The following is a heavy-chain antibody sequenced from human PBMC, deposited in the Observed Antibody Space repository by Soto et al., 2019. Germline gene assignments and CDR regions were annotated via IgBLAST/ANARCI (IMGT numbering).Heavy chain of an antibody. J-gene: IGHJ4*02. V-gene: IGHV4-4*02. Sequence: QVQLQESGPGLVKPSGTLSLTCAVSGGSFTSNNWWTWVRQPPGQGLERIGEIYRTGSTNYNPSLKSRSTLSLDTSDNQFSLKVTSLTAADTAVYYCASRDPGTSVDYWGQGTLVTVSS. D-gene: IGHD1-7*01. CDR1: GGSFTSNNW. CDR3: ASRDPGTSVDY. CDR2: IYRTGST.